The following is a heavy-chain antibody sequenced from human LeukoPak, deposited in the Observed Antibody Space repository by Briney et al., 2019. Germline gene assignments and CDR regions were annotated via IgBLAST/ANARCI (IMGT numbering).Heavy chain of an antibody. J-gene: IGHJ4*02. CDR1: GGSVSSGSHY. Sequence: KPSETLSLTCTVSGGSVSSGSHYWSWIRQPPGKGLEWIGYIYYSGSTNYNPSLKSRVTISVDTSKNQFSLKLSSVTAADTAVYYCARLSGSNPDYWGQGTLVTVSS. CDR2: IYYSGST. CDR3: ARLSGSNPDY. D-gene: IGHD4-23*01. V-gene: IGHV4-61*01.